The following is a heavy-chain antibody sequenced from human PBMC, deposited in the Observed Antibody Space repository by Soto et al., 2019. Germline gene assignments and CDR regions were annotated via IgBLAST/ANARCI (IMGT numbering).Heavy chain of an antibody. CDR2: XNPSGXST. Sequence: XSVKXSCKASGSTFTSYYMHWVRQAPGQGLEWMGIXNPSGXSTSYEKKFQXXVTMTRDXXKSKVYMELSSLRSEDTAVYYCARSSGWQTPGYWGQGTLVTVSS. J-gene: IGHJ4*02. D-gene: IGHD6-19*01. V-gene: IGHV1-46*03. CDR1: GSTFTSYY. CDR3: ARSSGWQTPGY.